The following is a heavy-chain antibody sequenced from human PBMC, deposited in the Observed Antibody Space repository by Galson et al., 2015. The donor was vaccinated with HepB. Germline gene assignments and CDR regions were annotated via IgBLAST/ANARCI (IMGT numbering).Heavy chain of an antibody. D-gene: IGHD6-19*01. Sequence: SLRLSCAASGFSFTDHYADWVRQAPGKGLEWVARSKNNANAYTTEYAPSVKGRFAISRDDSKNSVYLQMNSLKPEDTAVYYCARSMAVASAYWGQGTLVTVSS. J-gene: IGHJ4*02. CDR3: ARSMAVASAY. V-gene: IGHV3-72*01. CDR1: GFSFTDHY. CDR2: SKNNANAYTT.